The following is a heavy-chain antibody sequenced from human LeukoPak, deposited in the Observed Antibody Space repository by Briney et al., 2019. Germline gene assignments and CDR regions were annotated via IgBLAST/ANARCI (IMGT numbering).Heavy chain of an antibody. CDR3: ARLYCSGGRCYSDWYFDL. CDR1: GYIFTSYW. D-gene: IGHD2-15*01. CDR2: IDPSDSET. Sequence: RGESLKISCKGFGYIFTSYWISWVRQMPGKGVEWMGRIDPSDSETNYSPSFQGHVTISADKSISTAYLQWSSLKASDTAMYYCARLYCSGGRCYSDWYFDLWGRGTLVTVSS. V-gene: IGHV5-10-1*01. J-gene: IGHJ2*01.